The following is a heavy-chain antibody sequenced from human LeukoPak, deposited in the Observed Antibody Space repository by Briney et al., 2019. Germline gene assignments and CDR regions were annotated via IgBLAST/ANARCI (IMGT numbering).Heavy chain of an antibody. J-gene: IGHJ3*02. CDR3: AKDIVVVTSDARDAFDI. Sequence: GGSLRLSCAASGFTFSSYAMSWVRQAPGKGLEWVSAISGSGGSTYYADSVKGRFTISRDNSKNTLYLQMNSLRAEDTAVYYCAKDIVVVTSDARDAFDIWGQGTMVTVSS. CDR2: ISGSGGST. CDR1: GFTFSSYA. V-gene: IGHV3-23*01. D-gene: IGHD2-21*02.